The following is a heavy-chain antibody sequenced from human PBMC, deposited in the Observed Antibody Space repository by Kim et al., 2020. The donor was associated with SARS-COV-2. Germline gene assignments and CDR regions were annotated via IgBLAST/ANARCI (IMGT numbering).Heavy chain of an antibody. CDR3: AKEGGGGTMPQDY. Sequence: GGSLRLSCAASGFTFSSYGMHWVRQAPGKGLEWVAVISYDGSNKYYADSVKGRFTISRDNSKNTLYLQMNSLRAEDTAVYYCAKEGGGGTMPQDYWGQGTLVTVSS. D-gene: IGHD2-2*01. CDR2: ISYDGSNK. CDR1: GFTFSSYG. V-gene: IGHV3-30*18. J-gene: IGHJ4*02.